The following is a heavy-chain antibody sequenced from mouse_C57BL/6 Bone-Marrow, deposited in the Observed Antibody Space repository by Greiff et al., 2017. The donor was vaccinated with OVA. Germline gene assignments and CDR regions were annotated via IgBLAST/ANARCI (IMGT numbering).Heavy chain of an antibody. CDR3: ARSYPDY. CDR2: IYPGDGDT. V-gene: IGHV1-82*01. Sequence: VQLQQSGPELVKPGASVKISCKASGYAFSSSWMNWVKQRPGKGLEWIGRIYPGDGDTNYNGKFKGKATLTADKSSSTAYMRLSSLTSEDSAVYFCARSYPDYWGQGTTLTVSS. CDR1: GYAFSSSW. J-gene: IGHJ2*01. D-gene: IGHD2-10*01.